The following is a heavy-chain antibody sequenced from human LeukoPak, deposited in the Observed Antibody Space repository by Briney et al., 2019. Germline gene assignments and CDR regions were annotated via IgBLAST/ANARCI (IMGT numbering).Heavy chain of an antibody. J-gene: IGHJ4*02. Sequence: GGSLRLSCAASGFTFSRYAMHWVRQAPGKVLEWVAVISYDGSNEYYADSVKGRFTISRDSSENTLYLQMNSLRVEDTAVYYCARVGYYSSGPFSYFDYWGQGTLVTVSS. CDR3: ARVGYYSSGPFSYFDY. D-gene: IGHD3-10*01. CDR1: GFTFSRYA. V-gene: IGHV3-30-3*01. CDR2: ISYDGSNE.